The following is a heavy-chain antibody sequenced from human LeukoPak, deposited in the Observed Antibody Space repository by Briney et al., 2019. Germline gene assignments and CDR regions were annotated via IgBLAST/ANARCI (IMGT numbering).Heavy chain of an antibody. CDR2: INPSGGST. CDR3: ARASIVVPAAIFRLDY. D-gene: IGHD2-2*01. V-gene: IGHV1-46*01. Sequence: ASVKVSGKASGYTFTSYYMHWVRQAPGQGLGWMGIINPSGGSTSYAQKFQGRVTMTRDTSTSTVYMELSSLRSEDTAVYYCARASIVVPAAIFRLDYWGQGTLVTVSS. J-gene: IGHJ4*02. CDR1: GYTFTSYY.